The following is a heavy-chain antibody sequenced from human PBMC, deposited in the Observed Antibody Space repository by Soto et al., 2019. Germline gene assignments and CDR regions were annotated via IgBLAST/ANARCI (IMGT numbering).Heavy chain of an antibody. J-gene: IGHJ4*02. CDR1: GGTFSSYT. Sequence: QLQLVQSGAEVREPGSSVKVSCKASGGTFSSYTVIWVRQAPGQGLEWMGGITPTLNIAQYAEKFQGRVTITADESTSTVNMHLSSLRSEDTAVYFCARGYYSGSNPSSFDYWGQGTLVAVSS. CDR3: ARGYYSGSNPSSFDY. V-gene: IGHV1-69*01. CDR2: ITPTLNIA. D-gene: IGHD1-26*01.